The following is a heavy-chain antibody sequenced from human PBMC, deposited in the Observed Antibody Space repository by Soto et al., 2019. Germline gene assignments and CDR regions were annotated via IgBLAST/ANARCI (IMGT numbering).Heavy chain of an antibody. J-gene: IGHJ6*02. D-gene: IGHD3-16*02. Sequence: LRLSCAASGFTFDDYAMHWVRQAPGKGLEWVSGISWNSGSIGYADSVKGRFTISRDNAKNSLYLQMNSLRAEDTALYYCAKDISLDYYYGMDVWGQGTTVTVSS. CDR2: ISWNSGSI. V-gene: IGHV3-9*01. CDR1: GFTFDDYA. CDR3: AKDISLDYYYGMDV.